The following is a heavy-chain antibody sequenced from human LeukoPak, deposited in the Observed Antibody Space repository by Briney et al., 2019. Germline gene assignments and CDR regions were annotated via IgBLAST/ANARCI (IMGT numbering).Heavy chain of an antibody. V-gene: IGHV3-74*01. D-gene: IGHD2-15*01. CDR1: GSTFSSYW. CDR2: INTDGSTT. CDR3: ARVPSDSWNWFDP. J-gene: IGHJ5*02. Sequence: PGGSLRLSCAASGSTFSSYWMHWVRQAPGKGLVWVSRINTDGSTTNYADSVKGRFTISRDNAKNTLYLLMNSLRAEDTAVYYCARVPSDSWNWFDPWGQGTLVTVSS.